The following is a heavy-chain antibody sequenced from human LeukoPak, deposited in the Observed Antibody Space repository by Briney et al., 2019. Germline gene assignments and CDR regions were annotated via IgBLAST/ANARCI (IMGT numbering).Heavy chain of an antibody. CDR3: AKDHYDYGDYHFDY. Sequence: PGGSLRLSCAASGFTFSSYSMNWVRQAPGKGLEWVSSISSSSSYIYYADSVKGRFTISRDNSKNTLYLQMNSLRAEDTAVYYCAKDHYDYGDYHFDYWGQGTLVTVSS. D-gene: IGHD4-17*01. V-gene: IGHV3-21*01. CDR1: GFTFSSYS. J-gene: IGHJ4*02. CDR2: ISSSSSYI.